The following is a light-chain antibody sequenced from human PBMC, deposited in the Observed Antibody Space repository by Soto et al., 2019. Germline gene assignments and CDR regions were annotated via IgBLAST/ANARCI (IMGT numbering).Light chain of an antibody. CDR3: KSYAGSNTYV. V-gene: IGLV1-40*01. J-gene: IGLJ1*01. Sequence: QSVLTQPPSVSGAPGQRVTISCTGNSSNLGAGYDVHWYQQLPGAAPKLVIFGNRNRPSGVPERFSGSKSGNTASLTVSGLQAADEADYFCKSYAGSNTYVFGSGTKVTVL. CDR1: SSNLGAGYD. CDR2: GNR.